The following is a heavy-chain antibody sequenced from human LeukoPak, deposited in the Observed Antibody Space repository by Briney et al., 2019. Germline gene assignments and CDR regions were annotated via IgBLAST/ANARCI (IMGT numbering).Heavy chain of an antibody. J-gene: IGHJ4*02. D-gene: IGHD2-2*02. CDR3: ARGIPAAILARYGYFDY. CDR2: IYHSGST. CDR1: GGSISSSNW. V-gene: IGHV4-4*02. Sequence: SGTLSLTCAVSGGSISSSNWWSWVRQPPGKGLEWIGEIYHSGSTNYNPSLKSRVTISVDKSKNQFSLKLSSVTAADTAVYYCARGIPAAILARYGYFDYWGQGTLVTVSS.